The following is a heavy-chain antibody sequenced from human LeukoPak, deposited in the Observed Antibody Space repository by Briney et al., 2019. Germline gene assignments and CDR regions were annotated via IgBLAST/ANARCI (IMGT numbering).Heavy chain of an antibody. D-gene: IGHD5-18*01. J-gene: IGHJ5*02. V-gene: IGHV3-66*01. CDR3: ARANTAMVPSWFDP. CDR2: IYSGGST. Sequence: GGSLRFSCAASGFTVSSNYMSWVRQAPGKGLEWVSVIYSGGSTYYADSVKGRFTISRDNSKNTLYLQMNSLRAEDTAVYYCARANTAMVPSWFDPWGQGTLVTVSS. CDR1: GFTVSSNY.